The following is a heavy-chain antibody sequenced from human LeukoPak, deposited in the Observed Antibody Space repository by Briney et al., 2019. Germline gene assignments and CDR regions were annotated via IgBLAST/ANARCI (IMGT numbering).Heavy chain of an antibody. D-gene: IGHD3-22*01. Sequence: GGSLRLSCVASGFTFSSYSMNWVRQAPGKGLEWVSYISSSSSTIYYADSVKGRFTISRDNAKNSLYLQMNSLRAEDTAVYYCARYYYDSSGYPDDYWGQGTLVTVSS. CDR3: ARYYYDSSGYPDDY. V-gene: IGHV3-48*01. J-gene: IGHJ4*02. CDR1: GFTFSSYS. CDR2: ISSSSSTI.